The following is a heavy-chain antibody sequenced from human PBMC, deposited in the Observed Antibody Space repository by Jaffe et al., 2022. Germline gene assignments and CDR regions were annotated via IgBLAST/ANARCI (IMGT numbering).Heavy chain of an antibody. J-gene: IGHJ4*02. CDR2: TYYRSKWYN. CDR1: GDSVSSNSAA. Sequence: QVQLQQSGPGLVKPSQTLSLTCAISGDSVSSNSAAWNWIRQSPSRGLEWLGRTYYRSKWYNDYAVSVKSRITINPDTSKNQFSLQLNSVTPEDTAVYYCARDSWLLNGLGRYYFDYWGQGTLVTVSS. CDR3: ARDSWLLNGLGRYYFDY. V-gene: IGHV6-1*01. D-gene: IGHD5-12*01.